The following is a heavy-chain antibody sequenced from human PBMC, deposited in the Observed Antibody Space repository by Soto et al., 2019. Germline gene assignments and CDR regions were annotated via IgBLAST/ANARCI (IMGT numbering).Heavy chain of an antibody. CDR2: IYSDDYT. J-gene: IGHJ3*02. CDR3: ARDFATMIVVVTAPGAFDI. Sequence: GGSLRLSCAASGFTVRSSYMSWVRQVPGKGLEWVSIIYSDDYTYYAASVKGRFTISRDNSRNTLYLQMSSLRAEDTAVYYCARDFATMIVVVTAPGAFDIWGQGTLVTVS. CDR1: GFTVRSSY. D-gene: IGHD3-22*01. V-gene: IGHV3-66*01.